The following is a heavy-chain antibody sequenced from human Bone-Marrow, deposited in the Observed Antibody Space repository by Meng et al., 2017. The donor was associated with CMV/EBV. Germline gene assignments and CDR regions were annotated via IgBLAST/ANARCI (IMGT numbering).Heavy chain of an antibody. CDR2: IYHSGST. CDR1: GYSISSGYY. CDR3: ARDHEEFDP. Sequence: ESLKISCTVSGYSISSGYYWGWIRQPPGKGLEWIGSIYHSGSTYYNPSLKSRVTISVDTSKNQFSLKLSSVTAADTAVYYCARDHEEFDPWGQGTLVTVSS. V-gene: IGHV4-38-2*02. J-gene: IGHJ5*02.